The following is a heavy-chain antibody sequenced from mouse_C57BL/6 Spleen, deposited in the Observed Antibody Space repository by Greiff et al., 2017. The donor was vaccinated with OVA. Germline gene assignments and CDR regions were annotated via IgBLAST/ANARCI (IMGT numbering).Heavy chain of an antibody. J-gene: IGHJ2*01. D-gene: IGHD4-1*01. Sequence: VQLQQSGAELARPGASVKLSCKASGYTFTSYGISWVKQRTGQGLEWIGEIYPRCGNTYYNEKLKGKGTLTADKASSTAYMELRSLTSEDSAVNFCARRKTGTGFDYWGKGTTLTVSS. CDR1: GYTFTSYG. CDR3: ARRKTGTGFDY. V-gene: IGHV1-81*01. CDR2: IYPRCGNT.